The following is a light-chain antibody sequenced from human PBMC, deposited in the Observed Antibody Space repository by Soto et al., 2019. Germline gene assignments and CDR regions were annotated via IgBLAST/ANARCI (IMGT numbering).Light chain of an antibody. CDR3: QQRYSTPPLT. CDR2: AAS. CDR1: QSISSY. Sequence: DIPMTQSPSSLSSSVGDRVTITCRASQSISSYLNWYQQKPGKAPKLLIYAASSLQSGVPSRFSGSGSGTDFTLTTSSLQPEDVATYYCQQRYSTPPLTFGGGTMVEIK. J-gene: IGKJ4*01. V-gene: IGKV1-39*01.